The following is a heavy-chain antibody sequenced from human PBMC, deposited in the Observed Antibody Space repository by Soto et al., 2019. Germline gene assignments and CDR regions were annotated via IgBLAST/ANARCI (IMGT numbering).Heavy chain of an antibody. CDR2: ISHSGST. Sequence: SETLSLTCAVYGGSFSGFYWSWIRQPPGKGLEWIGEISHSGSTNYNPSLKSRVTISVDTSKNQFSLKLSSVTAADTAVYYCARGWGRIFDYWGQGTLVTVS. J-gene: IGHJ4*02. D-gene: IGHD7-27*01. CDR1: GGSFSGFY. CDR3: ARGWGRIFDY. V-gene: IGHV4-34*01.